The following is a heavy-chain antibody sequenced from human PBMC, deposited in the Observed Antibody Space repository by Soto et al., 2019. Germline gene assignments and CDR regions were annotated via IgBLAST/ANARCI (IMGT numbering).Heavy chain of an antibody. CDR3: ARGRTVRDHDDFDL. V-gene: IGHV3-30*09. CDR2: MSYDGNSK. CDR1: GFTFSSYS. J-gene: IGHJ4*02. D-gene: IGHD2-21*01. Sequence: GGSLRLSCAASGFTFSSYSMHWVRQAPGKGLEWVAAMSYDGNSKYFADSVKGRFAISRDNSKNTLSLQMSSLGAEDSAVYYCARGRTVRDHDDFDLWGQGTLVTVSS.